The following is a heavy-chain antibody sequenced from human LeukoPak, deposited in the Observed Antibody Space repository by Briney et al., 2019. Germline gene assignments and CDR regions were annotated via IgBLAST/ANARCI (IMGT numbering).Heavy chain of an antibody. CDR1: GXIFNTYA. D-gene: IGHD5-12*01. Sequence: PGGSLRLSCSASGXIFNTYAMHWVRQAPGKGLEYVSTISSNEGSTYYADSVKGRFTISRDNSKNTLFLQMSSLRAEDTAVYYCVKDGHRVATIGYFDFWGQGTLVTVSS. J-gene: IGHJ4*02. V-gene: IGHV3-64D*09. CDR3: VKDGHRVATIGYFDF. CDR2: ISSNEGST.